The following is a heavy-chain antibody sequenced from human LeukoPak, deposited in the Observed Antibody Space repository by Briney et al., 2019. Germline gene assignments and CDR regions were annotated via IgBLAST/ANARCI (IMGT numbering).Heavy chain of an antibody. J-gene: IGHJ5*02. D-gene: IGHD3-9*01. CDR3: ARGAYYDILTGYFWFDP. CDR1: GGTFSSYA. V-gene: IGHV1-69*13. Sequence: GASVKVSCKASGGTFSSYAISWVRQAPGQGLEWMGGIIPILGTANYAQKFQGRVTITADESTSTAYMELSSLRSEDTAVYYCARGAYYDILTGYFWFDPWGQGSLVTVSS. CDR2: IIPILGTA.